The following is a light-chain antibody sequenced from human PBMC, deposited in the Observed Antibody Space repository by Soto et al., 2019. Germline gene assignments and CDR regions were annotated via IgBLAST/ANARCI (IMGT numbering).Light chain of an antibody. CDR1: QSVLYSSNNKNY. CDR2: WAS. Sequence: DIVMTQSPDSLAVSLGERATINCKSSQSVLYSSNNKNYLAWYQHKPGQPPKLRIYWASTRESGVPDRFSGSGSGTDFTLTISSLQAEDVAVYYCQQYYSNPFTFGPGTKVDIK. V-gene: IGKV4-1*01. J-gene: IGKJ3*01. CDR3: QQYYSNPFT.